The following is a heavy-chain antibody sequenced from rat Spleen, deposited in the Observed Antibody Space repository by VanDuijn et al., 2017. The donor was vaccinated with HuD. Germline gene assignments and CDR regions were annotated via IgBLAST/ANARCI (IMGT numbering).Heavy chain of an antibody. Sequence: EVQLVESGGGLVQPGGSLQVSCAASGFIFNNYDMAWVRQTPTKGLEWVASISPSGGGTYYRDSVKGRFTVSRDNTRSTQFLQMDSLRSEDAATYYCARQDTSGYANWFGFWGQGTLVTVSS. J-gene: IGHJ3*01. V-gene: IGHV5S13*01. CDR3: ARQDTSGYANWFGF. CDR2: ISPSGGGT. D-gene: IGHD4-3*01. CDR1: GFIFNNYD.